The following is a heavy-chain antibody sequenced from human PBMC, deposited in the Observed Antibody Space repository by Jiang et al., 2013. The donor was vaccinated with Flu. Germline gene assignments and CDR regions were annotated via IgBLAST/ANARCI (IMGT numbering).Heavy chain of an antibody. J-gene: IGHJ2*01. Sequence: GRSLRLSCAASRFNFRSFGIHWVRQAPGKGLEWVALISYDGTYRYFADSVKGRFTISRDNSKNTLYLQMNSLRADDTAVYYCAKDRWGDGYKDLDLWGRGTLVTVSS. CDR2: ISYDGTYR. D-gene: IGHD5-24*01. CDR3: AKDRWGDGYKDLDL. CDR1: RFNFRSFG. V-gene: IGHV3-30*18.